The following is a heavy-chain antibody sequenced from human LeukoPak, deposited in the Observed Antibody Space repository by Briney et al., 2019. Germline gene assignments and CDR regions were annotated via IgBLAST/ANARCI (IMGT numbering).Heavy chain of an antibody. J-gene: IGHJ4*02. CDR1: GFIFSNYA. Sequence: GGSLRLSCAASGFIFSNYAIHWVRQAPGKGLEWVAVISYDGSNKYYADSVKGRFTISRDIFKNTLYLQMNSLRAEDTAVYYCARGYCSSISCYVDYWGQGTLVTVSS. V-gene: IGHV3-30*04. D-gene: IGHD2-2*01. CDR2: ISYDGSNK. CDR3: ARGYCSSISCYVDY.